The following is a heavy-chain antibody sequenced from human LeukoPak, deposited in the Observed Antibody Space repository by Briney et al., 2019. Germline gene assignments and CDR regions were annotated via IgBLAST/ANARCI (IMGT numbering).Heavy chain of an antibody. J-gene: IGHJ5*02. Sequence: GATVKVSCKASGYTFTSYDINWVRQATGQGLEWMGWMNPNSGNTGYAQKFQGRVTMTRNTSISTAYMELSSPRSEDTAVYYCARGLSTRKTRWFDPWGQGTLVTVSS. CDR1: GYTFTSYD. D-gene: IGHD2-2*01. V-gene: IGHV1-8*01. CDR2: MNPNSGNT. CDR3: ARGLSTRKTRWFDP.